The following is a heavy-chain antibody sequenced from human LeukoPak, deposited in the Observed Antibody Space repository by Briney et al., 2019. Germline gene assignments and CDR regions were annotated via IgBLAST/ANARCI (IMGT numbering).Heavy chain of an antibody. V-gene: IGHV3-7*01. D-gene: IGHD6-13*01. CDR3: ARGKAAAGTRPGSRQFDY. Sequence: GGSLRLSCAASGFTFSSYWMSWVRQAPGKGLEWVANIKQDGSEKYYVDSVRGRFTISRDNAKNSLYLQMNSLRAEDTAVYYCARGKAAAGTRPGSRQFDYWGQGTLVTVSS. CDR2: IKQDGSEK. CDR1: GFTFSSYW. J-gene: IGHJ4*02.